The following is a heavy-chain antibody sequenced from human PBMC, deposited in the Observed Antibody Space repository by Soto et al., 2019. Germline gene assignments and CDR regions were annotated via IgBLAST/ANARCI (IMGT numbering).Heavy chain of an antibody. Sequence: SETLSLTCTVSGGSISSYYWSWIRQPPGKGLEWIGYIYYSESTNYNPSLKSRVTISVDTSKNQFSLKLSSVTAADTAVYYCARVRMTTVVTGWYFDLWGRGTLVTVSS. CDR3: ARVRMTTVVTGWYFDL. CDR2: IYYSEST. D-gene: IGHD4-17*01. V-gene: IGHV4-59*01. CDR1: GGSISSYY. J-gene: IGHJ2*01.